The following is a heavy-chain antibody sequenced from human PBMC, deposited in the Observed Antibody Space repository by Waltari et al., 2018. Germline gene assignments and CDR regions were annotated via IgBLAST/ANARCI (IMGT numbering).Heavy chain of an antibody. CDR2: ATQSGRT. V-gene: IGHV4-34*02. J-gene: IGHJ3*02. CDR3: ARPRRVRDAFDI. D-gene: IGHD3-10*01. Sequence: QQWGAGQLKPSETLSLTCTLSGLSFSNYYWSWIRQSPGKGLEWIGEATQSGRTNYNPSLSSRVSISVDRSRNRLSLRFTSVTAADTAMYYCARPRRVRDAFDIWGPGTLVTVSS. CDR1: GLSFSNYY.